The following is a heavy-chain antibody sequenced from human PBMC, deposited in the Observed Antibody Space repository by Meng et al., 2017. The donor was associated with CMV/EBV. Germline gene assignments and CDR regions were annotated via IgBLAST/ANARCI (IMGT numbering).Heavy chain of an antibody. D-gene: IGHD6-6*01. J-gene: IGHJ4*02. Sequence: ASVKVSCKASGYTFTSYGISWVRQAPGQGLEWMGWISAYNGNTNYAQKLQGRVTMTTDTSTSTAYMELRSLRSDDTAVYYWAREGGGDSSSTPYYFDYWGQGTLVTVSS. V-gene: IGHV1-18*01. CDR2: ISAYNGNT. CDR3: AREGGGDSSSTPYYFDY. CDR1: GYTFTSYG.